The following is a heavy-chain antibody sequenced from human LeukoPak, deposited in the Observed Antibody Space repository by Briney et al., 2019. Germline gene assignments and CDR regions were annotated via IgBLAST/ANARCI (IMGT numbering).Heavy chain of an antibody. V-gene: IGHV3-33*01. CDR1: GFTFSSYG. J-gene: IGHJ5*02. Sequence: TGRSLRLSCAASGFTFSSYGMHWVRQAPGKGLEWVADIWYDGSNKYYADSVKGRFTISRDNSKNTLYLQMNSLRAEDTAVYYCAREVCGYYDSSGDCWFDRWGQGTMVSVSS. CDR3: AREVCGYYDSSGDCWFDR. D-gene: IGHD3-22*01. CDR2: IWYDGSNK.